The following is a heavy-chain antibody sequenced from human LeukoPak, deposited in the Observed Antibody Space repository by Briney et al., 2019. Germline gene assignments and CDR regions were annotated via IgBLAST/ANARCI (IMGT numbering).Heavy chain of an antibody. Sequence: GGSLRLSCAASGFTFSSYWMSWVRQAQGKGLEWVANIKQDGSEKYYVDSVKGRFTISRDNAKNSLYLQMNSLRAEDTAVYYCARDTVFRQNWFDPWGQGTLVTVSS. V-gene: IGHV3-7*01. D-gene: IGHD4-11*01. J-gene: IGHJ5*02. CDR3: ARDTVFRQNWFDP. CDR2: IKQDGSEK. CDR1: GFTFSSYW.